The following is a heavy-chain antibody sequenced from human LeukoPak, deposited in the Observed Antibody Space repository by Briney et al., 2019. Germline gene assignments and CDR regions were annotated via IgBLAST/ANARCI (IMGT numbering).Heavy chain of an antibody. D-gene: IGHD1-1*01. CDR2: IKQDGSTK. CDR3: ARDITDGTTNFDC. Sequence: GGSLRLSCAASGFSIRNYWMSWVRQAPGKGLEWVASIKQDGSTKYYVNSVKGRFTISRVNAKNSLSVQMNSLRVEDTAVYYCARDITDGTTNFDCWGQGTLVTVSS. CDR1: GFSIRNYW. J-gene: IGHJ4*02. V-gene: IGHV3-7*01.